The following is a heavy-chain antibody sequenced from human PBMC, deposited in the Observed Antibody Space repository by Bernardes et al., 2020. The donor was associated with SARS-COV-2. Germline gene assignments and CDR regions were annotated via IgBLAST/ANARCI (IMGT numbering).Heavy chain of an antibody. V-gene: IGHV3-23*01. CDR3: AKDRYCSGGSCFSDL. CDR1: EFSFSSYA. D-gene: IGHD2-15*01. Sequence: GGSLRLSCAVSEFSFSSYAMSWVRQAPGKGLEWVSIICGSGGNTYYADSVKGRFTISRDNSKNMLYLQMNSLRADDTAVYYCAKDRYCSGGSCFSDLWGQGTLVTVSS. J-gene: IGHJ4*02. CDR2: ICGSGGNT.